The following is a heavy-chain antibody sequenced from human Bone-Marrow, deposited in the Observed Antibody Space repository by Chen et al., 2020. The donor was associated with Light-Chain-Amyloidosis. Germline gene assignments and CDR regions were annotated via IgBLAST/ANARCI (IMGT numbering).Heavy chain of an antibody. CDR1: GFTFASYW. J-gene: IGHJ6*02. CDR3: ARGRWLGGMDV. D-gene: IGHD3-22*01. V-gene: IGHV3-7*04. Sequence: EVQLVESGGGLVQPGGSLRLSCAASGFTFASYWMTWARQAPGKGLEWVANIGQHGSGKVYVASVKGRVTISRDNPNNSLYLEMNSLRSEDTAVYYCARGRWLGGMDVWGQGTTVTVSS. CDR2: IGQHGSGK.